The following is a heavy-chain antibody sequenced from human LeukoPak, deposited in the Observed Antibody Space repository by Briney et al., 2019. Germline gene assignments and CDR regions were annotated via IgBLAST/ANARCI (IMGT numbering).Heavy chain of an antibody. J-gene: IGHJ4*02. D-gene: IGHD6-13*01. Sequence: GRSLRLSCAASGFTFSSYAMHWVRQAPGKGLEWVAVISYDGSNKYYADSVKGRFTISRDNSKNTLYLQMNSLRAEDTAVYYCARRGSGAAAGTIDYWGQGTLVTVSS. CDR3: ARRGSGAAAGTIDY. V-gene: IGHV3-30-3*01. CDR1: GFTFSSYA. CDR2: ISYDGSNK.